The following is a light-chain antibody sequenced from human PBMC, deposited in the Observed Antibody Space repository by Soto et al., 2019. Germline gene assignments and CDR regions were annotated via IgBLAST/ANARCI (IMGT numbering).Light chain of an antibody. V-gene: IGLV2-14*01. CDR2: AVS. J-gene: IGLJ1*01. CDR3: SSYTSSSTRV. CDR1: SSDGGGYNY. Sequence: QSALTQPAAVSGSPGQSITISCTGTSSDGGGYNYVSWYQQHPGKAPKLMIYAVSNRPSGVSNRFSGSKSGHTASLPISGLQAAAAADYSCSSYTSSSTRVFGTGTKATVL.